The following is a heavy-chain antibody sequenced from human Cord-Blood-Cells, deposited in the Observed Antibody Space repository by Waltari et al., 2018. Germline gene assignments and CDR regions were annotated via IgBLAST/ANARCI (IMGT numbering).Heavy chain of an antibody. CDR3: ARHRAGLWPT. CDR2: IYYSGST. D-gene: IGHD5-18*01. J-gene: IGHJ4*02. Sequence: QLQLQESGPGLVKPSETLSLPCPVSGGSISSSSYYRGWIRQPPGKGLEWIGSIYYSGSTYYNPSLKSRVTISVDTSKNQFSLKLSSVTAADTAVYYCARHRAGLWPTWGQGTLVTVSS. CDR1: GGSISSSSYY. V-gene: IGHV4-39*01.